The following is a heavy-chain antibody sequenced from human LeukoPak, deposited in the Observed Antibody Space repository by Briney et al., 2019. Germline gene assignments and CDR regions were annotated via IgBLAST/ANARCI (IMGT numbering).Heavy chain of an antibody. CDR1: GGSISSYY. CDR2: IYYSGST. V-gene: IGHV4-59*08. Sequence: PSETLSLTCTVSGGSISSYYWSWIRQPPGKGLEWIGYIYYSGSTNYNPSLKSRVTISVDTSKNQFSLKLSSVTAADTAAYYCARRSRVFSSSSDPYYFDFWGQGTLVTVSS. D-gene: IGHD6-6*01. CDR3: ARRSRVFSSSSDPYYFDF. J-gene: IGHJ4*02.